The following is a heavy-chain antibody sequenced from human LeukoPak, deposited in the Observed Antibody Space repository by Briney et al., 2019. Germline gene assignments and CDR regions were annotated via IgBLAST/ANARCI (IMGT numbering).Heavy chain of an antibody. J-gene: IGHJ4*02. CDR3: ARGGLRSSFDS. V-gene: IGHV3-53*04. D-gene: IGHD4-17*01. CDR2: IYSGGST. Sequence: GGSLRLSCAASGFTVRSKYMSWVRRAPGKGLEWVSVIYSGGSTFYTDSVKGRFTISGHNSKNTLYLQMNSLRTEDTAVYYCARGGLRSSFDSWSQGTLVTVSS. CDR1: GFTVRSKY.